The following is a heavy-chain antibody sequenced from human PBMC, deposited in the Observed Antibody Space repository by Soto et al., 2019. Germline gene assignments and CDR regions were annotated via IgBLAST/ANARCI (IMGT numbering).Heavy chain of an antibody. CDR1: GGSLGGYY. Sequence: PSETLSLTCAVHGGSLGGYYWTWIRQPPGNRLEYICEINHSGSTNYNPSLKSRVTISVDRSKNQLSLNLSSVTAADTAVYYCARLKNSYYYGMDGWGQGTTVTVSS. J-gene: IGHJ6*02. V-gene: IGHV4-34*01. CDR3: ARLKNSYYYGMDG. CDR2: INHSGST.